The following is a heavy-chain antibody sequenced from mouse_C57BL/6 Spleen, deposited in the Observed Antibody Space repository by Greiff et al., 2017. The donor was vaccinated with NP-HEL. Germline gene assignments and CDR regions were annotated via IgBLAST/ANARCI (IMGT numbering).Heavy chain of an antibody. CDR1: GFSLTSYG. CDR2: IWSGGST. J-gene: IGHJ4*01. D-gene: IGHD2-4*01. CDR3: ARIYYDYERAMDY. V-gene: IGHV2-2*01. Sequence: VQLQESGPGLVQPSQSLSITCTVSGFSLTSYGVHWVRQSPGKGLEWLGVIWSGGSTDYNAAFISRLSISKDNSKSQVFFKMNSLQADDTAIYYCARIYYDYERAMDYWGQGTSVTVSS.